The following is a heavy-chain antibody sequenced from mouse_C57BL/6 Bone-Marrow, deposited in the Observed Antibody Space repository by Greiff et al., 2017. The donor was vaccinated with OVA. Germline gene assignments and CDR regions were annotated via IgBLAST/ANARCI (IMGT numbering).Heavy chain of an antibody. V-gene: IGHV1-5*01. CDR3: TIMTTVVATRYFDV. CDR1: GYTFTSYW. CDR2: IYPGNSDT. D-gene: IGHD1-1*01. J-gene: IGHJ1*03. Sequence: VQLQQSGTVLARPGASVKMSCKTSGYTFTSYWMHWVKQRPGQGLEWIGAIYPGNSDTSSHQKFKGKAKLTAVTSASTAYMELSSLTNEDSAVYDCTIMTTVVATRYFDVWGTGTTVTVSS.